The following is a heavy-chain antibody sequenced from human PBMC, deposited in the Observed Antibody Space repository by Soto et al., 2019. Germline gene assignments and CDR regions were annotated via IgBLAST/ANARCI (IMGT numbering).Heavy chain of an antibody. D-gene: IGHD3-10*01. CDR1: GFTFSSYA. J-gene: IGHJ4*02. Sequence: AGGSLRLSCAASGFTFSSYAMSWVRQAPGKGLEWVSAISGSGGSTYYADSVKGRFTISRDNSKNTLYLQMNSLRAEDTAVYYCAIPVRGVIIVGNYDYWGQGTLVTVSS. CDR2: ISGSGGST. V-gene: IGHV3-23*01. CDR3: AIPVRGVIIVGNYDY.